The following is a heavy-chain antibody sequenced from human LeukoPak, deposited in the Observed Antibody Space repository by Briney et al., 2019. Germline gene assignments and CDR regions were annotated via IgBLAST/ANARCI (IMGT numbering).Heavy chain of an antibody. CDR3: ARESITIFGVVAHDAFDI. CDR2: IYYSGST. D-gene: IGHD3-3*01. Sequence: PSETLSLTCTVSGGSISSYYWSWIRQPPGKGLEWIGYIYYSGSTNYNPSLKSRVTISVDTSKNQFSLKLSSVTAADTAVYYCARESITIFGVVAHDAFDIWGQGTMVTVSS. V-gene: IGHV4-59*01. CDR1: GGSISSYY. J-gene: IGHJ3*02.